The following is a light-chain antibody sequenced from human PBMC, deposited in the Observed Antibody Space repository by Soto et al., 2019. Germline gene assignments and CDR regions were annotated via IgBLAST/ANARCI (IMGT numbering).Light chain of an antibody. J-gene: IGKJ4*01. CDR1: HRFLYSSKNKNY. Sequence: DIVMTQSPDSLAVSLGERATINCRSVHRFLYSSKNKNYLAWYQQKPGQPPKLLIYWASTRESGVPDRFSGSGSGTDFTLTISSLQAEDVAVYYCQQYYSTPLTFGGGTKVDIK. CDR2: WAS. V-gene: IGKV4-1*01. CDR3: QQYYSTPLT.